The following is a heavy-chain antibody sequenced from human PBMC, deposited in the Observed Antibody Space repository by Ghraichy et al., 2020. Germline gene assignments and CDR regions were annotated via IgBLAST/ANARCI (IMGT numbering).Heavy chain of an antibody. V-gene: IGHV3-7*01. CDR3: ARDLGPPTIFGVVPQAPPYYYYDMDV. CDR1: GFTFSSYW. Sequence: GGSLRLSCAASGFTFSSYWMSWVRQAPGKGLEWVANIKQDGSEKYYVDSVKGRFTISRDNAKNSLYLQMNSLRAEDTAVYYCARDLGPPTIFGVVPQAPPYYYYDMDVWGKGTTVTVSS. CDR2: IKQDGSEK. D-gene: IGHD3-3*01. J-gene: IGHJ6*03.